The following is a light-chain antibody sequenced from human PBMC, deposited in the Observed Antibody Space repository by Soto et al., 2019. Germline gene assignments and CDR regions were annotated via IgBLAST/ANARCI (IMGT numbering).Light chain of an antibody. CDR2: DAS. V-gene: IGKV3-11*01. Sequence: EIVLTQSPDTLSLSPGERATLSCRASQSVSTKLVWYQQKPGQAPRLLIYDASSRATGIPTRFSGSGSGADYTLTISSLEPEDFAVYYCQQRSNLPWTFGQGTKVDIK. J-gene: IGKJ1*01. CDR1: QSVSTK. CDR3: QQRSNLPWT.